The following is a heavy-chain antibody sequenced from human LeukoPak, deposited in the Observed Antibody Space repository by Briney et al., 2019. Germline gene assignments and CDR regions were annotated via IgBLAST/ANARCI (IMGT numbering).Heavy chain of an antibody. V-gene: IGHV1-69*01. D-gene: IGHD1-1*01. J-gene: IGHJ6*03. CDR1: GGTFSSYA. CDR2: IIPIFGTA. CDR3: ARDRGERFAHYYYYMDV. Sequence: SVKVSCKASGGTFSSYAISWVRPAPGQGLEWMGGIIPIFGTANYAQKFQGRVTITADESTSTAYMELSSLRSEDTAVYYCARDRGERFAHYYYYMDVWGKGTTVTVSS.